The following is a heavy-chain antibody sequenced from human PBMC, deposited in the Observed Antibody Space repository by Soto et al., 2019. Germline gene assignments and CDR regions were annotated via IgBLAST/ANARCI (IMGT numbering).Heavy chain of an antibody. CDR1: GGTFSSYA. CDR3: ARFDSSGYYSPYFDY. V-gene: IGHV1-69*13. Sequence: GASVKVSCKASGGTFSSYAISWVRQAPGQGLEWMGGIIPIFGTASYAQKFQGRVTITADESTSTAYMELSSLRSEDTAVYYCARFDSSGYYSPYFDYWGQGTLVTVSS. J-gene: IGHJ4*02. D-gene: IGHD3-22*01. CDR2: IIPIFGTA.